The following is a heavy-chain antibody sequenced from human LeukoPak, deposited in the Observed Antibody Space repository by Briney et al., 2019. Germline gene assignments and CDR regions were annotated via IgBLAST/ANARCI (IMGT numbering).Heavy chain of an antibody. D-gene: IGHD6-19*01. CDR3: ARWYSSGWAFDY. V-gene: IGHV4-59*08. Sequence: SETLSLTCTVSGGTISSYYWNWLRQPPGKGLEWIGYIHYSGSTKYNPSLKSRVTISVDTSKNQVSLELSSVTAADTAVYYCARWYSSGWAFDYWGQGTLVTVSS. J-gene: IGHJ4*02. CDR1: GGTISSYY. CDR2: IHYSGST.